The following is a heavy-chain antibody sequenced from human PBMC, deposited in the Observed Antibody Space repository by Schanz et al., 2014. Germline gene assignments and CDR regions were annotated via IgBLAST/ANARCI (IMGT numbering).Heavy chain of an antibody. CDR1: GGTFASYT. D-gene: IGHD3-10*01. CDR3: GEYGSDSYTDP. CDR2: IVPILNDT. V-gene: IGHV1-69*02. Sequence: QVQLVQSGAEVKKPGSSVKVSCRASGGTFASYTLNWMRQARGQGPEVVGRIVPILNDTLYTHNFQGRVSITADTSTGTAYMELRSLRSDDTAVYYCGEYGSDSYTDPWGQGTLVTVSS. J-gene: IGHJ5*02.